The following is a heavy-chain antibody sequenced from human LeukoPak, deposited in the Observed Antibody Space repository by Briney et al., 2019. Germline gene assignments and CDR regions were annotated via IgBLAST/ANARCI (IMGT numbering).Heavy chain of an antibody. J-gene: IGHJ4*02. CDR1: GYTFTGYY. Sequence: ASVKVSCKASGYTFTGYYMHWVRQAPGQGLEWMGWINPNSGGTNYAQKFQGRVTMTRDTSISTAYMELSRLRSDDTAVYYCARDKGWWLPDPLYYFDYWSQGTLDTVSS. D-gene: IGHD5-12*01. CDR2: INPNSGGT. V-gene: IGHV1-2*02. CDR3: ARDKGWWLPDPLYYFDY.